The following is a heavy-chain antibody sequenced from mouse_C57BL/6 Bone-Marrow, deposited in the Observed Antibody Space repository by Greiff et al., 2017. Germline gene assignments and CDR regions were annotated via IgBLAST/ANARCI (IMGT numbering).Heavy chain of an antibody. CDR1: GFNIKDYY. D-gene: IGHD1-1*01. Sequence: VQLQQSGAELVKPGASVKLSCTASGFNIKDYYMHWVKQRTEQGLEWIGRIDPEDGETKYAVKFQGKATITADTSSNTAYLQLSSLTSEDTAVYYCARAIYYYGSSPFDYGGQGTTLTVAA. J-gene: IGHJ2*01. V-gene: IGHV14-2*01. CDR3: ARAIYYYGSSPFDY. CDR2: IDPEDGET.